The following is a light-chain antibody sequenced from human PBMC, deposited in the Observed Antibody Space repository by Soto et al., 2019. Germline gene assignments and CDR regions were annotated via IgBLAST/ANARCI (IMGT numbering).Light chain of an antibody. J-gene: IGKJ4*01. CDR1: QSISSW. CDR2: GTS. V-gene: IGKV3-20*01. CDR3: EYYGTSIT. Sequence: TQSPSTLSASVGDRVTITCRASQSISSWLAWYQQKPGQAPRLLIHGTSNRATGIPDRFNGSGSGTDFTLTFSRLEPEDFAVYYCEYYGTSITFGGGTKVDIK.